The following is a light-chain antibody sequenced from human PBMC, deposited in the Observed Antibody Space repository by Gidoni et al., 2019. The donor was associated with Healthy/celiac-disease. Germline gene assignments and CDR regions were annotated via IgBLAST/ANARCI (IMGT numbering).Light chain of an antibody. V-gene: IGKV1-13*02. J-gene: IGKJ1*01. CDR1: QGISSA. CDR2: DAP. CDR3: QQCNSYSWT. Sequence: AIPLTQSPSSLSASVGDRVTITCRASQGISSALAWYQQKPGKAPKLLIYDAPSVESGVPSRFSGSGSGTDFTLTISSLQPEDFATYYCQQCNSYSWTFGQGTKVEIK.